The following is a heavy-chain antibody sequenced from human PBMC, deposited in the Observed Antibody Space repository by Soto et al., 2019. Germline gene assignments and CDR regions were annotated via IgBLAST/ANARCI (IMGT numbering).Heavy chain of an antibody. Sequence: PGGSLRLSCAASGFTFSNYWMNWVRQAPGEGLVWVSRINSDGSTTRYADSVKGRFTISRDNAKNTLYLQMNSLRAEDTVLYYCAKDRIEVGRTPDAFDIWGQGTMVTVSS. V-gene: IGHV3-74*01. D-gene: IGHD1-26*01. J-gene: IGHJ3*02. CDR1: GFTFSNYW. CDR3: AKDRIEVGRTPDAFDI. CDR2: INSDGSTT.